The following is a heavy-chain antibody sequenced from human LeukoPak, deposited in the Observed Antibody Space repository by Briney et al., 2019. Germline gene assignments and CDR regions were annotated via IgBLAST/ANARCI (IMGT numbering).Heavy chain of an antibody. CDR1: GFTFSTYA. D-gene: IGHD6-6*01. CDR2: TSSNGGST. V-gene: IGHV3-64*01. J-gene: IGHJ6*03. Sequence: GGSLRLSCAASGFTFSTYAMHWVRQAPGKGLEYVSATSSNGGSTYYANSVKGRFTISRDNSKNTLYLQMGSLRAEDMAVYYCAREISSSSIYYYYMDVWGKGTTVTVSS. CDR3: AREISSSSIYYYYMDV.